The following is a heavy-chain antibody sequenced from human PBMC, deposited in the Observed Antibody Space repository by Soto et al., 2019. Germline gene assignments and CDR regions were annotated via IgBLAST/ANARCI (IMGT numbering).Heavy chain of an antibody. CDR3: ARGAATVTPGWFDP. CDR1: GYSISSGYY. Sequence: KPSETLSLTCAVSGYSISSGYYWGWIRQTPGKGLEWIASIYHSGSTYYNPSLKSRVTISVDTSKDQFSLKLTSVTAADTAVYYCARGAATVTPGWFDPWGQGXMVTVYS. CDR2: IYHSGST. V-gene: IGHV4-38-2*01. D-gene: IGHD4-17*01. J-gene: IGHJ5*02.